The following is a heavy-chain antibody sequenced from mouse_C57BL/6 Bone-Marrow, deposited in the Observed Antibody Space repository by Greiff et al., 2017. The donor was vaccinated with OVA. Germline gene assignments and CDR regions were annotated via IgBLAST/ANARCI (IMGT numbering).Heavy chain of an antibody. CDR2: ISYDGSN. J-gene: IGHJ3*01. CDR1: GYSITSGYY. D-gene: IGHD2-4*01. V-gene: IGHV3-6*01. CDR3: ARAPYDSAWFAY. Sequence: EVKLVESGPGLVKPSQSLSLTCSVTGYSITSGYYWNWIRQFPGNKLEWMGYISYDGSNNYNPSLKNRISITRDTSKNQFFLKLNSVTTEDTATYYCARAPYDSAWFAYWGQGTLVTVSA.